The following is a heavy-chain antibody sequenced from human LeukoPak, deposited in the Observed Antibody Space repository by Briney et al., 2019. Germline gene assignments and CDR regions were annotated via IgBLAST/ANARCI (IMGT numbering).Heavy chain of an antibody. J-gene: IGHJ4*02. CDR2: IWYDGSKK. CDR1: QFTFSSYG. V-gene: IGHV3-33*06. CDR3: AKELTVYNRGYYFDY. D-gene: IGHD1-14*01. Sequence: GGSLRLSCAGSQFTFSSYGMHWVRQAPGKGLEWVAVIWYDGSKKYYADSVKGRFTISRDNSKNTLYVQMDSLRAEDTAVYYCAKELTVYNRGYYFDYWGQGTLVTVSS.